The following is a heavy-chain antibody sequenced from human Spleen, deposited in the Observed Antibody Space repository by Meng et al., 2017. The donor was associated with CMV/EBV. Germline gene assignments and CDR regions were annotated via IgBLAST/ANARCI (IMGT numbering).Heavy chain of an antibody. CDR1: GFTFSSYA. Sequence: GGSLRLSCAASGFTFSSYAMSWVRQAPGKGLEWVSAISGSGGSTYYADSVKGRFTISRDNSKNTLYLQMNSLRAEDTAAYYCAKWPQYSSSSDDWGQGTLVTVSS. D-gene: IGHD6-6*01. CDR3: AKWPQYSSSSDD. V-gene: IGHV3-23*01. CDR2: ISGSGGST. J-gene: IGHJ4*02.